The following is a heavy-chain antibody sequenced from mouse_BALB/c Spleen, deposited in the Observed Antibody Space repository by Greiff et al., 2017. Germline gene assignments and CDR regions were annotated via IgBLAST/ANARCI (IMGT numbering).Heavy chain of an antibody. CDR2: ISSGGST. J-gene: IGHJ2*01. D-gene: IGHD1-1*01. V-gene: IGHV5-6-5*01. Sequence: EVKVVESGGGLVKPGGSLKLSCAASGFTFSSYAMSWVRQTPEKRLEWVASISSGGSTYYPDSVKGRFTISRDNARNILYLQMSSLRSEDTAMYYCARASYEGFDYWGQGTTLTVSS. CDR3: ARASYEGFDY. CDR1: GFTFSSYA.